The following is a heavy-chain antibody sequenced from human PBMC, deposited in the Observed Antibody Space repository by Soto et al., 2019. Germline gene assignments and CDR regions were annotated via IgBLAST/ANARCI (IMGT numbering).Heavy chain of an antibody. CDR3: ARAVPGWVGGLDY. CDR1: GSSFSTDW. V-gene: IGHV5-51*01. CDR2: IYLGDSDT. J-gene: IGHJ4*02. D-gene: IGHD1-26*01. Sequence: EVQLVQSGADVKKPGESLKISCKGSGSSFSTDWIAWVRQMPGKGLEGMGIIYLGDSDTRYSPSFQGQVTISADKSISTAYLQWSSLKASDTAIYFCARAVPGWVGGLDYWGQGTLVTVSS.